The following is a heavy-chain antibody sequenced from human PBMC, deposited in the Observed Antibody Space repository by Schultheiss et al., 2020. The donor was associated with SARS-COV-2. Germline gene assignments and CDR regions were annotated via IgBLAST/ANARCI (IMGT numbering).Heavy chain of an antibody. CDR2: IYHSGST. D-gene: IGHD1-1*01. Sequence: SETLSLTCAVSGGSISSSNWWSWVRQPPGKGLEWIGEIYHSGSTNYNPSLKSRVTISVDKSKNQFSLKLDSVTAADTAVYYCARHEGSWSSWNEGKYFQHWGQGTLVTVSS. J-gene: IGHJ1*01. CDR1: GGSISSSNW. CDR3: ARHEGSWSSWNEGKYFQH. V-gene: IGHV4-4*02.